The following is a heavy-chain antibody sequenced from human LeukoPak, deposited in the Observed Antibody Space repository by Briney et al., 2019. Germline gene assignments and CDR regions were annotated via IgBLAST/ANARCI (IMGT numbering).Heavy chain of an antibody. V-gene: IGHV4-39*01. D-gene: IGHD6-13*01. CDR2: IYYSGST. Sequence: PSETLSLTCTVSGGSISVSSYYWGWIRQPPGKGLEWIGSIYYSGSTYYNPSLKSRVTISVDTSKNQFSLKLSSVTAADTDVYYCARLDPAGTGDYWGQGTLVTVSS. CDR1: GGSISVSSYY. CDR3: ARLDPAGTGDY. J-gene: IGHJ4*02.